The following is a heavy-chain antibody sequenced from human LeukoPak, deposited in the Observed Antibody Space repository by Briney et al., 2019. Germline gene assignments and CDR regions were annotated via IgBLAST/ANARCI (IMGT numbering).Heavy chain of an antibody. Sequence: SETLSLTCAVYSGSFSGYYWSWIRQPPGKGLEWIGEINHSGSTNYNPSLKSRVTISVDTSKNQFSLKLSSVTAADTAVYYCARAPYDFWTGWFDYWGQGTLVTVSS. CDR2: INHSGST. V-gene: IGHV4-34*01. D-gene: IGHD3/OR15-3a*01. CDR3: ARAPYDFWTGWFDY. J-gene: IGHJ4*02. CDR1: SGSFSGYY.